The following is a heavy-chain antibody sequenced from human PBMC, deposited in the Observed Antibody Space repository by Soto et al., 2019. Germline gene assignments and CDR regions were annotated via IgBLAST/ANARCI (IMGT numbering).Heavy chain of an antibody. D-gene: IGHD3-10*01. CDR2: MNPNSGNT. J-gene: IGHJ3*02. Sequence: QVQLVQSGAEVKKPGASVKVSCKASGYTFTSYDINWVRQATGQGLEWMGWMNPNSGNTGYAQKFQGRVTMTRNTSISTAYMELSSLRSEDTAVYYCASFSQRGVIIIDAFDIWGQGTMVTVSS. CDR3: ASFSQRGVIIIDAFDI. V-gene: IGHV1-8*01. CDR1: GYTFTSYD.